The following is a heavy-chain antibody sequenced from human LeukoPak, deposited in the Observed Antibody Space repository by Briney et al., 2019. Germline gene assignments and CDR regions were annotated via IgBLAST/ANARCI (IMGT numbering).Heavy chain of an antibody. CDR1: GGSISSYY. D-gene: IGHD6-6*01. Sequence: SETLSLTCTVSGGSISSYYWSWIRQPAGKGLEWIGRIYTSGSTNYNPSLKSRVTMSVDTSKNQFSLKLSSVTAADTTAYYCARDSSSSEGLDYWGQGTLVTVSS. V-gene: IGHV4-4*07. CDR2: IYTSGST. J-gene: IGHJ4*02. CDR3: ARDSSSSEGLDY.